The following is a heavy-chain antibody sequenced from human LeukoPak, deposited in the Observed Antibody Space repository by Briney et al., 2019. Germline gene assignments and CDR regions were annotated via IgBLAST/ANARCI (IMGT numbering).Heavy chain of an antibody. CDR2: IYSGGST. CDR1: GFTFSSYG. Sequence: GGSLRLSCAASGFTFSSYGMSWVRQAPGKGLEWVSIIYSGGSTFYADSVKGQFTISRDNSKNTLYLQMNSLRAEDTAVYYCARGGSYLSAFDIRGQGTMVTVSS. CDR3: ARGGSYLSAFDI. J-gene: IGHJ3*02. V-gene: IGHV3-53*01. D-gene: IGHD1-26*01.